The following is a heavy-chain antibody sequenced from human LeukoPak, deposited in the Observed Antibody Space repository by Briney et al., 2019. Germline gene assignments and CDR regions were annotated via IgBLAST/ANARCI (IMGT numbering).Heavy chain of an antibody. Sequence: GASVNVSCKASGGTFSSYAISWVRQAPGQGLEWMGGIIPIFGTANYAQKFQGRVTITADESTSTAYMELSSLRSEDTAVYYCAGSSRDAYDYWGQGTLVTVSS. CDR3: AGSSRDAYDY. V-gene: IGHV1-69*13. J-gene: IGHJ4*02. D-gene: IGHD6-6*01. CDR2: IIPIFGTA. CDR1: GGTFSSYA.